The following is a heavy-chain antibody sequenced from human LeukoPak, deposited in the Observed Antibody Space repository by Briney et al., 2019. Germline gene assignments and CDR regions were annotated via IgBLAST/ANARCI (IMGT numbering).Heavy chain of an antibody. CDR1: GYTFTSYG. Sequence: ASVKVSCKASGYTFTSYGISWVRQAPGQGLEWMGWISAYNGNTNYAQKLQGRVTMTTDTSTSTAYMELRSLRSDDTAVYYCARGGFGVVIKGTWFDPWGQGTLVTASS. V-gene: IGHV1-18*01. CDR2: ISAYNGNT. J-gene: IGHJ5*02. CDR3: ARGGFGVVIKGTWFDP. D-gene: IGHD3-3*01.